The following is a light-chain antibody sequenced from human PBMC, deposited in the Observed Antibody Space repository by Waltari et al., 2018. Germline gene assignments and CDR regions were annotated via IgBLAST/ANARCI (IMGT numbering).Light chain of an antibody. CDR2: VNSDGSH. J-gene: IGLJ3*02. Sequence: QLVLTQSPSASASLGASVKLTCTLSSGHSSNIIAWHQQQPEKGPRYLMKVNSDGSHSKWDEIPDRFSGSSSGAERYLTSSSLQSEDEADYYCQTGGHGTWVFGGGTKLTVL. V-gene: IGLV4-69*01. CDR1: SGHSSNI. CDR3: QTGGHGTWV.